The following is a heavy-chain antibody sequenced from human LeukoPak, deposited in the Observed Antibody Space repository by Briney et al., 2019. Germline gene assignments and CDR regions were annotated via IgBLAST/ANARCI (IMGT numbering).Heavy chain of an antibody. V-gene: IGHV3-11*04. J-gene: IGHJ5*02. D-gene: IGHD3-3*01. CDR2: TSISGYST. CDR3: ARRYDFWSGYYGWFDP. Sequence: GGSLRLSCVASGFTFNNYYMSWIRRAPGKGLEWISYTSISGYSTYYADSVKGRFTISRDNAKNSLYLQMNNLRPEDTAFYYCARRYDFWSGYYGWFDPWGQGTLVTVSS. CDR1: GFTFNNYY.